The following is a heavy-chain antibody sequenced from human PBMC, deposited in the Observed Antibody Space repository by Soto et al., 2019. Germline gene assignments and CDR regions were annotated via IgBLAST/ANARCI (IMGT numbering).Heavy chain of an antibody. Sequence: SVKVSCKASGGTFSSYAISWVRQAPGQGLEWMGGIIPIFGTANYAQKFQGRVTITADKSKNQFSLKLSSVTAADTAVYYCARVLGNDAFDIWGQGTMVTVSS. CDR1: GGTFSSYA. J-gene: IGHJ3*02. CDR3: ARVLGNDAFDI. V-gene: IGHV1-69*06. D-gene: IGHD3-3*02. CDR2: IIPIFGTA.